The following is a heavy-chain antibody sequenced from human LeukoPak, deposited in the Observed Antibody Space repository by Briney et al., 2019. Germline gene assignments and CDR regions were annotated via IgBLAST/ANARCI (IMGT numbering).Heavy chain of an antibody. CDR3: ARVMAVPDALDAFDI. D-gene: IGHD2-2*01. Sequence: SETLSLTCTVSGGSISSYYWSWIRQPPGKGLEWIGYIYCSGSTNYNPSLKSRVTISVDTSKNQFSLKLSSVTAADTAVYYCARVMAVPDALDAFDIWGEGTMVTVCS. CDR1: GGSISSYY. CDR2: IYCSGST. V-gene: IGHV4-59*08. J-gene: IGHJ3*02.